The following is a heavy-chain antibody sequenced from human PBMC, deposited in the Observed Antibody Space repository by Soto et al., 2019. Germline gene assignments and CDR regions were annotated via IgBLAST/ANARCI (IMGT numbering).Heavy chain of an antibody. Sequence: GGSLRLSCAASGFTFSSYAMSWVRQAPGKGLEWVSDISGSGGSTYYADSVKGRFTISRDNSKNTLYLQMNSLRAEDTAVYYCARGRVGYCSGGTCHYLDYWGQGTLVTVSS. J-gene: IGHJ4*02. CDR2: ISGSGGST. D-gene: IGHD2-15*01. CDR1: GFTFSSYA. CDR3: ARGRVGYCSGGTCHYLDY. V-gene: IGHV3-23*01.